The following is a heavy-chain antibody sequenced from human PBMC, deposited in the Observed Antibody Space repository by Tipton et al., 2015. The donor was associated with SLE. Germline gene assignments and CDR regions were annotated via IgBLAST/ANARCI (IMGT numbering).Heavy chain of an antibody. J-gene: IGHJ4*02. V-gene: IGHV4-39*07. CDR2: IFYSGTT. D-gene: IGHD1-26*01. Sequence: TLSLTCSVAGGSIDRSTYFWGWIRQPPGKGLEWIGKIFYSGTTYYNPSLKSRVAISADTSKNQFSLKLSSVTAADTAVYYCARDHVDYSGSYWDWGQGTRVAVSS. CDR3: ARDHVDYSGSYWD. CDR1: GGSIDRSTYF.